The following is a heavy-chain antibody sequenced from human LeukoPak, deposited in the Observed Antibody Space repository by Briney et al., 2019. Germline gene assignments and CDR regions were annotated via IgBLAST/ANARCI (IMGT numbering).Heavy chain of an antibody. CDR3: ANIPFGGSAAALYYFDY. Sequence: GGSLRLSCVASGFTVNWNTMNWVRQAPGKGLEWVSASYSTGNTYYADSVKGRFTISRDNSKNTPYLQMNSLRAEDTAVYYCANIPFGGSAAALYYFDYWGQGTLVTVSS. V-gene: IGHV3-53*01. CDR1: GFTVNWNT. CDR2: SYSTGNT. J-gene: IGHJ4*02. D-gene: IGHD6-13*01.